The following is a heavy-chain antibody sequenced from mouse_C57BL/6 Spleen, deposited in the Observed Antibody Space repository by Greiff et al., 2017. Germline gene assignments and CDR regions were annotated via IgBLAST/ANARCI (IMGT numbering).Heavy chain of an antibody. Sequence: QVHVKQPGAELVRPGTSVKLSCKASGYTFTSYWMHWVKQRPGQGLEWIGVIDPSDSYTNYNQKFKGKATLTVDTSSSTAYMQLSSLTSEDSAVYYCARGVYGNPLAMDYWGQGTSVTVSS. D-gene: IGHD2-1*01. CDR2: IDPSDSYT. V-gene: IGHV1-59*01. J-gene: IGHJ4*01. CDR1: GYTFTSYW. CDR3: ARGVYGNPLAMDY.